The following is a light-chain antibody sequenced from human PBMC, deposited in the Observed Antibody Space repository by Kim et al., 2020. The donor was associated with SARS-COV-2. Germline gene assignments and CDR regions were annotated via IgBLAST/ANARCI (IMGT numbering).Light chain of an antibody. CDR2: GAS. V-gene: IGKV3-20*01. Sequence: SPEEGPTLACRASQSVSTSLAWYQQKPGQAPRLLVHGASSRTTGIPDRFSGSGSGTDFTLTISRLEPEDFAVYYCQQYGNSPSTFGQGTRLEIK. CDR1: QSVSTS. CDR3: QQYGNSPST. J-gene: IGKJ5*01.